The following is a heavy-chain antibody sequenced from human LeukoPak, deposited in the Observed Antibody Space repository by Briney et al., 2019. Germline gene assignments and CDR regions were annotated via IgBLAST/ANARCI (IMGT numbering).Heavy chain of an antibody. Sequence: ASVKVSCQASGYTFTSYDINWVRQATGQGLEWMGWMNPNSGNTGYAQKFQGRVTITRNTSISTAYMELSSLRSEDTAAYYCARGLPMSKGDYSSWGQGTMVTVSS. D-gene: IGHD4-17*01. CDR3: ARGLPMSKGDYSS. J-gene: IGHJ3*01. CDR1: GYTFTSYD. CDR2: MNPNSGNT. V-gene: IGHV1-8*03.